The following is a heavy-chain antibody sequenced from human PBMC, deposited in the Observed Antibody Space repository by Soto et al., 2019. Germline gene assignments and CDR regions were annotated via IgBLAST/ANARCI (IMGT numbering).Heavy chain of an antibody. D-gene: IGHD6-13*01. CDR3: AKDMRGGSSSSRYYYGLDV. CDR1: GFTFDDYA. CDR2: ISWNSGTI. Sequence: EVQLVESGGGLVQPGRSLRLSCAASGFTFDDYAMHWVRQAPGKGLEWVSGISWNSGTIVYAEPVKGRFTISRDNAKNPLYLKMNSLRGEDTALYYCAKDMRGGSSSSRYYYGLDVWGQGTTVTVSS. J-gene: IGHJ6*02. V-gene: IGHV3-9*01.